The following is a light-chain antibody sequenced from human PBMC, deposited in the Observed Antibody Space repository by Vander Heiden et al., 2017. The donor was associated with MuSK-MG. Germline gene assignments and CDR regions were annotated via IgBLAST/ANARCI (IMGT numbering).Light chain of an antibody. V-gene: IGKV1-39*01. CDR1: QSISSY. Sequence: DIQMTQSPSSLSASVGDRVTITCRASQSISSYLNWYQQKPGKAPKLLIYAASSLQSGVPSRFSGSGSGTDFTLSISRLQPEDFATYYCQESDSTGRTFGQGTKMEIK. CDR2: AAS. J-gene: IGKJ2*01. CDR3: QESDSTGRT.